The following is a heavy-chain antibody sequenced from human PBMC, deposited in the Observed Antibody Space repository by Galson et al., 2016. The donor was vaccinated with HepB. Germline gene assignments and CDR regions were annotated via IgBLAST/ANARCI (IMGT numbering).Heavy chain of an antibody. CDR1: GFTFSSYG. J-gene: IGHJ4*02. V-gene: IGHV3-33*01. CDR3: ARGVGYGSGSHFDY. CDR2: IWYDGSNK. D-gene: IGHD3-10*01. Sequence: SLRLSCAASGFTFSSYGMHWVRQARGKGLEWMAVIWYDGSNKYYADSVKGRFTISRDNSKNALYLQMNSLRAEDTAVYYCARGVGYGSGSHFDYWGQGTLVTVSS.